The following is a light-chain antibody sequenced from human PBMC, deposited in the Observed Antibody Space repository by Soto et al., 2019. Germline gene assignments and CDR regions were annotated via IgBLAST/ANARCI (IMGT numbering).Light chain of an antibody. CDR1: QSINSW. CDR3: QHYDTYFPT. V-gene: IGKV1-5*03. J-gene: IGKJ1*01. Sequence: DIQMTQSPSTLCASIGDRVTITCRASQSINSWLAWFQQKPGKAPKLLIYKASSLEGGVPSRFSGSGSGTEFTITISSLQPDDIATYYCQHYDTYFPTFGQGTKVEIK. CDR2: KAS.